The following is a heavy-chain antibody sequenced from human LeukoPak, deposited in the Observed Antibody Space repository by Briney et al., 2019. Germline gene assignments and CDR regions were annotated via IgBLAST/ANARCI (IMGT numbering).Heavy chain of an antibody. Sequence: PSETLSLTCTVSGDSISSSSYYWGWIRQPPGKGLEWIGYIYYSGSTNYNPSLKSRVTISVDTSKNQFSLKLSSVTAADTAVYYCARDGYIIWGQGTMVTVSS. CDR2: IYYSGST. CDR1: GDSISSSSYY. D-gene: IGHD5-18*01. V-gene: IGHV4-61*01. J-gene: IGHJ3*02. CDR3: ARDGYII.